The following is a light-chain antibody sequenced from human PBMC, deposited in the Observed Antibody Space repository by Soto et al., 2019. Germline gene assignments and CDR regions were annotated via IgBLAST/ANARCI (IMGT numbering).Light chain of an antibody. CDR1: QSVTSN. Sequence: EIVMTQSPATLSVSPGERATLSCRASQSVTSNLAWYQQKPCRAPRLLLYGASTSATGIPARFSGSGSWTEFTLTISTLQSADFPLDYCPHYFNRSYTFGQGTKLEIK. CDR2: GAS. CDR3: PHYFNRSYT. J-gene: IGKJ2*01. V-gene: IGKV3-15*01.